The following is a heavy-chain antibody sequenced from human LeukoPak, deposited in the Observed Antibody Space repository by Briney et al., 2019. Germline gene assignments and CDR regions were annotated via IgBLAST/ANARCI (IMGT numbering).Heavy chain of an antibody. D-gene: IGHD3-10*01. CDR2: IYWNDDK. Sequence: SGPTLVKPTQTLTLTCTFSGFSLSTSGVGVGWIRQPPGKALEWLALIYWNDDKRYSPSLKSRLTITKDTSKNQVVLTMTNMDPVDTATYYCAHRGPTMVRGVHLLAWFDPWGQGTLVTVSS. V-gene: IGHV2-5*01. J-gene: IGHJ5*02. CDR3: AHRGPTMVRGVHLLAWFDP. CDR1: GFSLSTSGVG.